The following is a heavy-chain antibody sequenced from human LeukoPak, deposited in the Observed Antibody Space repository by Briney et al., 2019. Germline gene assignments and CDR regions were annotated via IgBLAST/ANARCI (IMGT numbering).Heavy chain of an antibody. V-gene: IGHV3-74*01. CDR1: GFTFSSYW. J-gene: IGHJ4*02. CDR2: INSDGSST. CDR3: ARSLGSSSYQDY. D-gene: IGHD3-22*01. Sequence: GGSLRLSCAASGFTFSSYWMHWVRQAPGKGLVWVSLINSDGSSTSYADSVKGRFTISRDNAKNTVYLQMNSLRAEDTAVYYCARSLGSSSYQDYWGQGTLVSVSS.